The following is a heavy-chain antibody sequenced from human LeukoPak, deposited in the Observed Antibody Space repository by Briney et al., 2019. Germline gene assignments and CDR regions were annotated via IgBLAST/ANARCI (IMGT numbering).Heavy chain of an antibody. CDR1: GLIFSRYW. D-gene: IGHD3-3*01. CDR3: ARKKEAAVDFWSGYYPL. J-gene: IGHJ4*02. CDR2: IKRDGSER. V-gene: IGHV3-7*01. Sequence: GGSLRLSCAASGLIFSRYWMGWVRQAPGKGLEWVANIKRDGSERYYVDSVKGRLTISRDNAQNSLYLRMNSLRDGDTRVYYCARKKEAAVDFWSGYYPLWGQGTLVTVSS.